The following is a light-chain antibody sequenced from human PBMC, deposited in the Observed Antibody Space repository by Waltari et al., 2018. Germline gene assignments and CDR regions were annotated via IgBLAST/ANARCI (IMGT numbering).Light chain of an antibody. CDR3: QQYGSSPLT. CDR1: QSVSSNY. Sequence: EIVLTQSPGTLSLSPGERATLSCRATQSVSSNYLAWYQQKPDQAPRLLIYDASNRATGIPDRVSGSGSGTDFTLTISRLEPEDFAVYYCQQYGSSPLTFGGGTKVEIK. V-gene: IGKV3-20*01. CDR2: DAS. J-gene: IGKJ4*01.